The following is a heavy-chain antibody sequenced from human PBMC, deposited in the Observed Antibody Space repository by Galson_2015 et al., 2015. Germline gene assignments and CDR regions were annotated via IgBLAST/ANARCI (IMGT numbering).Heavy chain of an antibody. CDR1: GFTFRNYG. D-gene: IGHD2-21*02. V-gene: IGHV3-33*06. J-gene: IGHJ4*02. CDR3: AKDLWVTATLFDY. CDR2: IWYDGSNQ. Sequence: SLRLSCAASGFTFRNYGMHWVRQAPGKGLEWMAVIWYDGSNQVYADSVKGRFTISRDNSKNTLYLQMNSLRAEDTAVYYCAKDLWVTATLFDYWGQGTLVTVSS.